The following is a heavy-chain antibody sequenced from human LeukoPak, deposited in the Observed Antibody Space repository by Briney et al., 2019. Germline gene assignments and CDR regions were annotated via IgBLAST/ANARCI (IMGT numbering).Heavy chain of an antibody. CDR3: ACLTTADAFDI. Sequence: TLSLTCAVSGGSISSSNCWSWVRQPPGKGLEWIGYIYDSGSTNYNPSLKSRVTISVDTSKNQFSLKLSSVTAADTAVYYCACLTTADAFDIWGQGTMVTVSS. CDR2: IYDSGST. J-gene: IGHJ3*02. D-gene: IGHD3-22*01. CDR1: GGSISSSNC. V-gene: IGHV4-4*02.